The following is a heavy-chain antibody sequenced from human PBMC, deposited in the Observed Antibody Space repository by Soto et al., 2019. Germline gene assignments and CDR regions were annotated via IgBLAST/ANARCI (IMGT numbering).Heavy chain of an antibody. J-gene: IGHJ4*02. V-gene: IGHV3-7*01. Sequence: EVQLVESGGGLVQPGGSLRLSCAASGFTFSSYWMSWVRQAPGKGLEWVAKIKQDGSEKYYVDSVKGRFTISRDNANNSLYPQMNSLRAEDTAVYYCARDAIRGDYFDYWGQGTLVTVSS. D-gene: IGHD2-2*01. CDR3: ARDAIRGDYFDY. CDR1: GFTFSSYW. CDR2: IKQDGSEK.